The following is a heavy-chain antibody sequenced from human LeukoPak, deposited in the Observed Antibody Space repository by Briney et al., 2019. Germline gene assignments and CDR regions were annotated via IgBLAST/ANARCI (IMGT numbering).Heavy chain of an antibody. CDR1: GYTFTGYY. Sequence: ASVKVSCKASGYTFTGYYMHWVRHAPGQGFEWMGWINPNSGDTNYAQKFQGRVTMTRDTSISTAHMELSRLRSDDTAVYYCAGPNPLYCSSTACIFAYWGEGNLV. CDR3: AGPNPLYCSSTACIFAY. CDR2: INPNSGDT. J-gene: IGHJ4*02. D-gene: IGHD2-2*01. V-gene: IGHV1-2*02.